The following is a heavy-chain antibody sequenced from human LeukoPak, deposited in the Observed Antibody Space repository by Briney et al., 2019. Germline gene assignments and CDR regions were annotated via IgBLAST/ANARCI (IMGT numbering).Heavy chain of an antibody. Sequence: ASVKVSCKASGYTFTSYGISWVRQAPGQGLEWMGWISAYNGNTNYAQKFQGRVTMTRDTSISTAYMELSRLRSDDTAVYYCARELRYSSGWYGEGYNWFDPWGQGTLVTVSS. CDR3: ARELRYSSGWYGEGYNWFDP. J-gene: IGHJ5*02. CDR2: ISAYNGNT. V-gene: IGHV1-18*01. CDR1: GYTFTSYG. D-gene: IGHD6-19*01.